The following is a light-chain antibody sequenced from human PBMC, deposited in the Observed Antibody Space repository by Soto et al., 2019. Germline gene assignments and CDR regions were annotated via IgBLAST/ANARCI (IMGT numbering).Light chain of an antibody. CDR3: QSYDTTLSGSV. CDR2: GNN. Sequence: QSVLTQPPSVSGAPGQRVTISCTGSSSNIGAGYDVHWYQQFPGTAPKLLMFGNNHRPSGVPDRFSGSKSGTSASLAITGLQAEDEADYYCQSYDTTLSGSVFGGGTKLTVL. V-gene: IGLV1-40*01. CDR1: SSNIGAGYD. J-gene: IGLJ2*01.